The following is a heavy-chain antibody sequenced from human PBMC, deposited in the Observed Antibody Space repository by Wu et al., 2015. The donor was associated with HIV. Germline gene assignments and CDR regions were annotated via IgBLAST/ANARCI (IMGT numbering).Heavy chain of an antibody. Sequence: QVQLVQSGAEVKKPGASVKVSCKASGYTFTSYYMHWVRQAPGQGLEWMGIINPSGGSTSYAQKFQGRVTMTRDTSTSTVYMELSSLRSEDTAVYYCARGTRIAATMWYYYYYMDVVGTKGPRSTVSS. CDR1: GYTFTSYY. J-gene: IGHJ6*03. D-gene: IGHD6-25*01. CDR2: INPSGGST. V-gene: IGHV1-46*03. CDR3: ARGTRIAATMWYYYYYMDV.